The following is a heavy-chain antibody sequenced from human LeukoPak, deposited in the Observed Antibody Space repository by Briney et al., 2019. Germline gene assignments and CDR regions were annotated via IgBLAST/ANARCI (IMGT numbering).Heavy chain of an antibody. D-gene: IGHD5-18*01. Sequence: GGSLRLSCAASGFTFSSYNMHWVRQAPGKGLEWVAVISYDGSNKYYADSVKGRSTISRDNSKNTLYLQVNSLRPEDTAVYYCGRDTVGYGGAFDIWGQGTMVTVPS. J-gene: IGHJ3*02. CDR1: GFTFSSYN. CDR3: GRDTVGYGGAFDI. V-gene: IGHV3-30-3*01. CDR2: ISYDGSNK.